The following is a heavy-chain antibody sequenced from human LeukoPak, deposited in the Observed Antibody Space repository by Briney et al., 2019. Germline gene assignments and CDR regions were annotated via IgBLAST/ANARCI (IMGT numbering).Heavy chain of an antibody. Sequence: GGSLRLSCAASAFTFSSYGMHWVRQAPGKGLEWVAYIQYDRTNEQYAHSVKGRFRISRDNSNNILYLQMNSLRNEDTAVYYCAKDRCSNGIGCYYYYMEVWGKGTTVTISS. J-gene: IGHJ6*03. V-gene: IGHV3-30*02. D-gene: IGHD2-8*01. CDR2: IQYDRTNE. CDR3: AKDRCSNGIGCYYYYMEV. CDR1: AFTFSSYG.